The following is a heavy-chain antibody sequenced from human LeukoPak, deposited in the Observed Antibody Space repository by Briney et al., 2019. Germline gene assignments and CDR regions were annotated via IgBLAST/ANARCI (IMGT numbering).Heavy chain of an antibody. CDR3: AKDRD. CDR2: ITGSGGST. Sequence: PGGSLRLSCAASGFTVSSHVMTWVRQAPGKGLDWVSSITGSGGSTNYADSVNGRFTISRDNSKNTLYLQLNSLRAEDTAVYYCAKDRDWGQGTLVTVSS. CDR1: GFTVSSHV. V-gene: IGHV3-23*01. J-gene: IGHJ4*02.